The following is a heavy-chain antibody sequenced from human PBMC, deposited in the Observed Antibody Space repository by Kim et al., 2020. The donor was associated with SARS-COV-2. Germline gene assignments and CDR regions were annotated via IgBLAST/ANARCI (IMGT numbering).Heavy chain of an antibody. D-gene: IGHD3-10*01. Sequence: GGSLRLSCAASGFTFSSYYMHWVRQAPGKGLEWVSAIGTAGDTYYPGSVKGRFTISRENAKNSLYLQMNSLRAGDTAVYYCARAWSPMVRGVMAYFDYWGQGTLVTVSS. CDR1: GFTFSSYY. J-gene: IGHJ4*02. V-gene: IGHV3-13*04. CDR3: ARAWSPMVRGVMAYFDY. CDR2: IGTAGDT.